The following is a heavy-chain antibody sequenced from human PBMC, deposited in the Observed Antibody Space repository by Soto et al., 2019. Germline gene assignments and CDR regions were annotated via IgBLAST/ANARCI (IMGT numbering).Heavy chain of an antibody. CDR1: GFTFSNYA. Sequence: EVQLLESGGGLVQPGGSLRLSCAASGFTFSNYAMSWVRQAPGKGLEWVSAISGSGDSTYYADSVKGRFTISRDQSKNPLFLQMHSLGVEDTALYYSAKDEEAELLFGLVTISRFDSWGQGTLVTVSS. J-gene: IGHJ4*02. V-gene: IGHV3-23*01. CDR3: AKDEEAELLFGLVTISRFDS. CDR2: ISGSGDST. D-gene: IGHD3-3*01.